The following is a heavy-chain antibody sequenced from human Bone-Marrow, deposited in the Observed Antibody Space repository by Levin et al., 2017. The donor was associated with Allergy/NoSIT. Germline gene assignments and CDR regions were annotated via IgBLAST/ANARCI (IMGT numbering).Heavy chain of an antibody. D-gene: IGHD3-10*01. CDR3: ARYYGSGSYGYGMDV. J-gene: IGHJ6*02. V-gene: IGHV3-11*03. Sequence: GGSLRLSCAASGFTFSDYYMSWIRQAPGKGLEWVSYISSSSSYTNYADSVKGRFTISRDNAKNSLYLQMNSLRAEDTAVYYCARYYGSGSYGYGMDVWGQGTTVTVSS. CDR1: GFTFSDYY. CDR2: ISSSSSYT.